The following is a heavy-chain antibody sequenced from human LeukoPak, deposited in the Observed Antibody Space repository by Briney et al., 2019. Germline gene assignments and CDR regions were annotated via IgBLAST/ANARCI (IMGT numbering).Heavy chain of an antibody. J-gene: IGHJ4*02. CDR3: ARGNLYGDYPY. Sequence: GGSLRLSCAASGFTFNNYAMNWVRQAPGKGLEWVSGTSDSGGSTYSADSVKGRFTISRDNAKNTLYLQMNSLRAEDTAVYYCARGNLYGDYPYWGQGTLVTVSS. V-gene: IGHV3-23*01. D-gene: IGHD4-17*01. CDR2: TSDSGGST. CDR1: GFTFNNYA.